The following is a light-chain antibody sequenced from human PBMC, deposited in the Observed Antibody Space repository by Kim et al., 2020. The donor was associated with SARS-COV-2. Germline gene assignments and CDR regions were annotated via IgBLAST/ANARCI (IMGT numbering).Light chain of an antibody. V-gene: IGLV2-8*01. J-gene: IGLJ3*02. CDR2: EVT. Sequence: QSVTISCTGTSSDVGGYNYVSWYQHHPGKAPKLIIYEVTERPSGVPDRFSGSKSGNTASLTVSGLQSEDEADYHCSSYAGPNRLGVFGGGTQLTVL. CDR3: SSYAGPNRLGV. CDR1: SSDVGGYNY.